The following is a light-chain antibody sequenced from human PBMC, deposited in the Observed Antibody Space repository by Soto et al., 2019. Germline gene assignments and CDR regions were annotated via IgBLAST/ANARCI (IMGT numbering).Light chain of an antibody. J-gene: IGKJ2*01. CDR1: QSISSY. V-gene: IGKV1-39*01. CDR2: STS. Sequence: DIQMTQSPSSLSASVGDRVTITCRASQSISSYLNWFQQRPGKAPKLLIYSTSNLQTGVPSRFSGSGSGTDFTFTISSLQPEDFATYYCQQSYSTPRFTFGQGTKLEI. CDR3: QQSYSTPRFT.